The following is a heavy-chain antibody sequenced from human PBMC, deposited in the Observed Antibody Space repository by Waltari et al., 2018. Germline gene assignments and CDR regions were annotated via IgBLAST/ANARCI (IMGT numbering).Heavy chain of an antibody. J-gene: IGHJ4*02. D-gene: IGHD1-1*01. CDR2: IRSKPNNYAT. CDR1: GFTFSGST. V-gene: IGHV3-73*01. Sequence: EVQVVESGGGLVQPGGSLKLSCATSGFTFSGSTIHWVRQTSGKGLEWIGRIRSKPNNYATRYTASVEGRFTISRDDSENTAYLQMNSLMTDDTAVYYCSGGEVTGTDFWGQGTLVTVSS. CDR3: SGGEVTGTDF.